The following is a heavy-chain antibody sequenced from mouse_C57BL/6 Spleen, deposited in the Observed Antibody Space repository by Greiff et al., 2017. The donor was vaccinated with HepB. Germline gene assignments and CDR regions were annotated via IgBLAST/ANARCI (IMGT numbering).Heavy chain of an antibody. Sequence: VQLQESGAELARPGASVKLSCKASGYTFTSYGISWVKQRTGQGLEWIGEIYPRSGNTYYNEKFKGKATLTADKSSSTAYMELRSLTSEDSAVYFCARPYGSSPPWFAYWGQGTLVTVSA. CDR2: IYPRSGNT. J-gene: IGHJ3*01. D-gene: IGHD1-1*01. CDR3: ARPYGSSPPWFAY. CDR1: GYTFTSYG. V-gene: IGHV1-81*01.